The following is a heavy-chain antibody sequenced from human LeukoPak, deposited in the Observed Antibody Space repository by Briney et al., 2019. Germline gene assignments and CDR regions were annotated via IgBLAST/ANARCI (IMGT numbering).Heavy chain of an antibody. Sequence: ASVKVSCKTSEYTFTSHAINWVRQAPGQGLEWMGWINTNTGNPTYAQGFTGRFVFSLDTSVSTAYLQISSLKAEDTAMYYCARVIAAAGPVDWGQGTLVTVSS. J-gene: IGHJ1*01. CDR3: ARVIAAAGPVD. CDR2: INTNTGNP. V-gene: IGHV7-4-1*02. CDR1: EYTFTSHA. D-gene: IGHD6-13*01.